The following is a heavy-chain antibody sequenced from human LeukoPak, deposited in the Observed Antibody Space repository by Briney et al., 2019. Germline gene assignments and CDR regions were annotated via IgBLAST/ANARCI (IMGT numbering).Heavy chain of an antibody. V-gene: IGHV3-23*01. J-gene: IGHJ6*03. CDR1: GFTYSSYA. CDR3: ANYDFYYYYMDV. Sequence: GGSLRLFCAASGFTYSSYAMSWVRQAPGRGLEWVSAISGSGGSTYYADSVKGRFTISRDNSKNTLYLQMNSLRAEDTAVYYCANYDFYYYYMDVWGKGTTVTVSS. CDR2: ISGSGGST. D-gene: IGHD3-3*01.